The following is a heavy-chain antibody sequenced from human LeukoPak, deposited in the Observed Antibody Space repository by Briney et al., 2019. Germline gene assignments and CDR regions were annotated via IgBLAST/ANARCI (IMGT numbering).Heavy chain of an antibody. CDR2: IYYSGST. CDR3: ARAVVVPAALDY. V-gene: IGHV4-59*12. Sequence: SETLSLTCTVSGGSISSYYWSWIRQPPGKGLEWIGYIYYSGSTNYNPSLMSRVTISVDTSKNQFSLKLSSVTAADTAVYYCARAVVVPAALDYWGQGTLVTVSS. D-gene: IGHD2-2*01. CDR1: GGSISSYY. J-gene: IGHJ4*02.